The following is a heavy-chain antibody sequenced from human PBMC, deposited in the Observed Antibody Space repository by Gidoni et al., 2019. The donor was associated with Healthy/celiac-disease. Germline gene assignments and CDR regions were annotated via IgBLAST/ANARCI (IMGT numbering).Heavy chain of an antibody. CDR1: GFTFGVYA. V-gene: IGHV3-49*04. Sequence: EVQLVEPGGGLVQPGRSLRLSSTASGFTFGVYAMSWVRQAPGKGLEWVGFIRSKAYGGTTEYAASVKGRFTISRDDSKSIAYLQMNSLKTEDTAVYYCTRSILGPDTDFDYWGQGTLVTVSS. J-gene: IGHJ4*02. CDR3: TRSILGPDTDFDY. CDR2: IRSKAYGGTT. D-gene: IGHD2-21*01.